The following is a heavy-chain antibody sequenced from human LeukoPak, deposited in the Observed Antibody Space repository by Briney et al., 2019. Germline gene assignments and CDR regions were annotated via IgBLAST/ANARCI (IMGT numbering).Heavy chain of an antibody. J-gene: IGHJ6*02. CDR2: ISAYNGNT. CDR1: GYTFTSYG. CDR3: AREDTAMANYYYYGMDV. D-gene: IGHD5-18*01. V-gene: IGHV1-18*01. Sequence: GASVKVSCKASGYTFTSYGISWVRQAPGQGLEWMGWISAYNGNTNYAQKLQGRVTMTTDTSTSTAYMELRSLRSDDTAVYYCAREDTAMANYYYYGMDVWGQGTTVTVSS.